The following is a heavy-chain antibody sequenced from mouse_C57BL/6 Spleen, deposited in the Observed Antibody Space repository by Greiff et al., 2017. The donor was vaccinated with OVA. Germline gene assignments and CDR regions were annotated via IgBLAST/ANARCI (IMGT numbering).Heavy chain of an antibody. CDR2: ISGGGGNT. V-gene: IGHV5-9*01. J-gene: IGHJ1*03. Sequence: DVHLVESGGGLVKPGGSLKLSCAASGFTFSSYTMSWVRPTPEKRLEWVATISGGGGNTYYPDSVKGRFTISRDNAKNTLYLQMSSLRSEDTALYYCASLDYYGSSFYWYFDVWGTGTTVTVSS. D-gene: IGHD1-1*01. CDR3: ASLDYYGSSFYWYFDV. CDR1: GFTFSSYT.